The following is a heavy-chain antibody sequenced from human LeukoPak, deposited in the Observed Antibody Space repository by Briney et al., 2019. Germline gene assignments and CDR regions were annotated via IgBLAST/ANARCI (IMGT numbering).Heavy chain of an antibody. CDR3: ARQGSDWSSSWLQH. Sequence: PGGSLRLSCAASGFTFSSYWMNWIRQPPGKGLEWIGFISFSGSTNYNPSLKSRVTISSDTSKNHFSLKLTSVTAADTAMYYCARQGSDWSSSWLQHWGQGTLVTVSS. CDR2: ISFSGST. V-gene: IGHV4-59*08. J-gene: IGHJ1*01. D-gene: IGHD6-13*01. CDR1: GFTFSSYW.